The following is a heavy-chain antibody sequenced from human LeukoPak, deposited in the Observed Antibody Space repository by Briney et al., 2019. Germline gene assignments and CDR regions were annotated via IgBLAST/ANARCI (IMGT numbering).Heavy chain of an antibody. J-gene: IGHJ4*02. Sequence: SGTLSLTCAVSGGSFSSGTYYWSWIRQPPGKGLEGVGYIYYSGSTNYSPSLKSRVTISADTSKNQFSLKLTSVTVADTAVYYCARNYGDSLYYFDYWGQGTLVTVSS. CDR2: IYYSGST. CDR1: GGSFSSGTYY. CDR3: ARNYGDSLYYFDY. V-gene: IGHV4-61*01. D-gene: IGHD4-17*01.